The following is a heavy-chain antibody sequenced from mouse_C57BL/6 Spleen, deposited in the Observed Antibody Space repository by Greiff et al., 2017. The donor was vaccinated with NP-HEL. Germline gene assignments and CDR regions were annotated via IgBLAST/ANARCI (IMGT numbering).Heavy chain of an antibody. V-gene: IGHV1-61*01. J-gene: IGHJ2*01. Sequence: QVQLQQPGAELVRPGSSVKLSCKASGYTFTSYWMDWVKQRPGQGLEWIGTIYPSDSETHSNQKFKDKATLTVDNSSSTAYKQLSSLTSEDSAVYYCARSTAQATPDYWGQGTTLTVSS. D-gene: IGHD3-2*02. CDR3: ARSTAQATPDY. CDR2: IYPSDSET. CDR1: GYTFTSYW.